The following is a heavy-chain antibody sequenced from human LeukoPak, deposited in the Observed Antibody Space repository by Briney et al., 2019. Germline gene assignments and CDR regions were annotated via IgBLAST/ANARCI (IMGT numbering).Heavy chain of an antibody. V-gene: IGHV1-8*03. J-gene: IGHJ4*02. D-gene: IGHD2-15*01. CDR3: ARRKVAAGGFDY. CDR2: MNPNSGNA. CDR1: GYTFTSYD. Sequence: ASVKVSCKASGYTFTSYDINWVRQATGQGLEWMGWMNPNSGNAGYAQKFQGRVTITRNTSISTAYMELSSLRSEDTAVYYCARRKVAAGGFDYWGQGTLVTVSS.